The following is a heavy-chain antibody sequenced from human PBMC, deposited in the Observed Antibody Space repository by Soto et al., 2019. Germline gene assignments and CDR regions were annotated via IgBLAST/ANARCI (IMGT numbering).Heavy chain of an antibody. J-gene: IGHJ3*02. V-gene: IGHV3-23*01. D-gene: IGHD2-15*01. CDR2: LGGSNSDT. Sequence: PGGSLRLSCAASGFTFSDYAMSWVRQAPGKGLEWVSGLGGSNSDTHYAASVEGRFTVSRDNSKSTLFLQMNSLRVEDTAVYYCAKDKVDHNSVWDPFDIWGQGTLVTV. CDR1: GFTFSDYA. CDR3: AKDKVDHNSVWDPFDI.